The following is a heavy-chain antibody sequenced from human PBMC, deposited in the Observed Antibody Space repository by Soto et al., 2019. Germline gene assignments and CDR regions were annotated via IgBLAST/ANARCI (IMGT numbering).Heavy chain of an antibody. CDR1: GFDFSASY. Sequence: VQLVESGGDLVKPGGSLRLSCAASGFDFSASYMSWVRQAPGKGPEWVSYINSGSSYTGYADSVKGRFTISRDNAKNSRYLQMNSLRAEDTAVYYCASSVDRGWLQLTPDSWGQGTLVIVSS. V-gene: IGHV3-11*06. J-gene: IGHJ5*01. D-gene: IGHD3-22*01. CDR2: INSGSSYT. CDR3: ASSVDRGWLQLTPDS.